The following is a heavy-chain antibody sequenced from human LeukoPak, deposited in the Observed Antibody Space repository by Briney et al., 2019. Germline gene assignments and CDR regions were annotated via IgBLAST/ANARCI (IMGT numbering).Heavy chain of an antibody. CDR3: ARDHDWAFDL. CDR2: ISYDGSNK. J-gene: IGHJ4*02. Sequence: GGSLRLSCAASGFTFSSYAMHWVRQAPGKGLEWVAVISYDGSNKYYAASVKGRFTISRDNSKNSLYLQMNALRYEDTAIYYCARDHDWAFDLWGQGTLVTVSS. D-gene: IGHD3-9*01. CDR1: GFTFSSYA. V-gene: IGHV3-30-3*01.